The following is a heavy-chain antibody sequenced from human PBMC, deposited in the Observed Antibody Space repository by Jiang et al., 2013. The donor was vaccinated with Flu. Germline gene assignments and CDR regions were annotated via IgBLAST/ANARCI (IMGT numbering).Heavy chain of an antibody. Sequence: ATGQGLEWMGWMNPNSGNTGYAQKFQGRVTMTRNTSXSTAYMELSSLRSEDTAVYYCARAPRPYRIAARRAGPRLYYFDYWGQGTLVTVPS. CDR3: ARAPRPYRIAARRAGPRLYYFDY. J-gene: IGHJ4*02. CDR2: MNPNSGNT. D-gene: IGHD6-6*01. V-gene: IGHV1-8*01.